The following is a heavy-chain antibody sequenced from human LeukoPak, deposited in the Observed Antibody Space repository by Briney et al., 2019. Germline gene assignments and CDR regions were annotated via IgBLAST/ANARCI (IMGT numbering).Heavy chain of an antibody. J-gene: IGHJ4*02. CDR1: GYSFTSYW. V-gene: IGHV5-51*01. Sequence: GESLKIPCKGSGYSFTSYWIGWVRQMPGKGLEWMGIIYPGDSDTRYSPSFQGQVTISADKSISTAYLQWSSLKALDTAMYYCARRDGVVAAVYYFDYWGQGTLVTVSS. D-gene: IGHD2-15*01. CDR3: ARRDGVVAAVYYFDY. CDR2: IYPGDSDT.